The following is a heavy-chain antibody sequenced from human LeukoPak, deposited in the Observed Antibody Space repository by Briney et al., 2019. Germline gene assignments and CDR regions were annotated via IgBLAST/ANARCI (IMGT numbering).Heavy chain of an antibody. CDR2: IYHSGST. Sequence: KASETLSLTCAVSGGSISSSNWWSWVRQPPGKGLEWIGEIYHSGSTNYNPSLKSRVTISVDKSKNQFSLKLSSVTAADTAVYYCAREVRVPRSSGYLNYFDYWGQGTLVTVSS. J-gene: IGHJ4*02. D-gene: IGHD3-22*01. V-gene: IGHV4-4*02. CDR3: AREVRVPRSSGYLNYFDY. CDR1: GGSISSSNW.